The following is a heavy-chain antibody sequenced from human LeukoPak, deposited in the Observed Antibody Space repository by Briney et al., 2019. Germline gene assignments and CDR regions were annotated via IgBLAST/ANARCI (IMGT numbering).Heavy chain of an antibody. CDR1: GGTFSSYA. CDR2: IIPVLGIA. CDR3: ARSTSGVDP. Sequence: ASVKVSCKASGGTFSSYAISWVRQAPGQGLEWMGRIIPVLGIANYAQKFQGRVTITADKSTSTAYMELSSLRSEDTAVYYCARSTSGVDPWGQGTLVTVSS. V-gene: IGHV1-69*04. J-gene: IGHJ5*02.